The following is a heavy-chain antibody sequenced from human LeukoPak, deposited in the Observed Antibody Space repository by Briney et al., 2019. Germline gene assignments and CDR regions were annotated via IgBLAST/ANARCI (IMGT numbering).Heavy chain of an antibody. V-gene: IGHV3-30*02. CDR3: AKDREYSRGWPRVDY. J-gene: IGHJ4*02. D-gene: IGHD6-19*01. CDR1: GFTFSSYG. Sequence: PGGSLRLSCAASGFTFSSYGMHWVRQAPGKGLEWVTFIRYDGSNKYYADSVRGRFTISRDNSKNTLYLQMNSLRAEDTAVYYCAKDREYSRGWPRVDYWGQGTLVTVSS. CDR2: IRYDGSNK.